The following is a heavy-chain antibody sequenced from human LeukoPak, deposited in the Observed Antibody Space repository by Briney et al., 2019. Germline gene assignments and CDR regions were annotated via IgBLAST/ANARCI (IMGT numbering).Heavy chain of an antibody. CDR1: GGTFSSYS. V-gene: IGHV3-48*01. J-gene: IGHJ4*02. CDR2: ISSSSSTI. Sequence: EASVKVSCKASGGTFSSYSMNWVRQAPGKGLEWVSYISSSSSTIYYADSVKGRFTISRDNAKNSLYLQMNSLRAEDTAVYYCASRGSNDYWGQGTLVTVSS. CDR3: ASRGSNDY.